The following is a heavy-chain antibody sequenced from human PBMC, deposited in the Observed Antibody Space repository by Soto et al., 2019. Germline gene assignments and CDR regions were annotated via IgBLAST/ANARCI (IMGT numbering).Heavy chain of an antibody. J-gene: IGHJ4*02. V-gene: IGHV1-69*04. CDR1: GGTLSGYT. CDR3: ARDGVAGGY. D-gene: IGHD2-8*01. CDR2: IIPILGIA. Sequence: ASVKGSCKASGGTLSGYTISWVRQAPGQGLEWMGRIIPILGIANYAQKFQGRVTITADKSTSTAYMELSSLRSEDTAVYYCARDGVAGGYWGQGTLVTVSS.